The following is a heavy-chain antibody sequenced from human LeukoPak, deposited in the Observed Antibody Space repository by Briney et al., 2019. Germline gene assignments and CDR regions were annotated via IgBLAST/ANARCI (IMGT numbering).Heavy chain of an antibody. CDR1: GFTFSTFG. J-gene: IGHJ6*02. V-gene: IGHV3-33*01. CDR3: ARVPAEVGVYYYGMDV. D-gene: IGHD3-16*01. CDR2: IWYDGSNK. Sequence: GGSLRLSCAASGFTFSTFGMHWVRQAPGKGLEWVAVIWYDGSNKYYADSVKGRFTISRDNSKNTLYLQMNSLRAEDTAVYYCARVPAEVGVYYYGMDVWGQGTTVTVSS.